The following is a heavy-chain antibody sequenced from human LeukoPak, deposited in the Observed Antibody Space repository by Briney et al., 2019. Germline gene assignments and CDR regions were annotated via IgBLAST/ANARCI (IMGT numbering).Heavy chain of an antibody. V-gene: IGHV3-30-3*01. CDR2: ISYDGSNK. Sequence: GGSLRLSCAASGFTFSNYSIHWVRQAPGKGLEWVAVISYDGSNKYYADSVKGRFTISRDNSKNTLYLQMNSLRAEDTAVYYCAYRADYWGQGTLVTVSS. J-gene: IGHJ4*02. CDR3: AYRADY. CDR1: GFTFSNYS.